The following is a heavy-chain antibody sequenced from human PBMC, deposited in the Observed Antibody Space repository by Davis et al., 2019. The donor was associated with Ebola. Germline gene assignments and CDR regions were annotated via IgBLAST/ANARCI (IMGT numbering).Heavy chain of an antibody. D-gene: IGHD3-22*01. CDR3: AREGSNSDPSGYYATPLDS. CDR2: FSYSGST. Sequence: PSETLSLTCTVSGGSINYDWAWIRQPPGKGLEWIGSFSYSGSTYYNPSLKSRVAMSVDTSKNQFSLKLSSVTAADTAVYYCAREGSNSDPSGYYATPLDSWGQGTLVTVSS. CDR1: GGSINYD. V-gene: IGHV4-39*07. J-gene: IGHJ4*02.